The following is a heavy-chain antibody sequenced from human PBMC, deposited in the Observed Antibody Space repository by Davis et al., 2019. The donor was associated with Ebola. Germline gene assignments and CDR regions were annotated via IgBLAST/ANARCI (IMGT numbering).Heavy chain of an antibody. D-gene: IGHD2/OR15-2a*01. Sequence: GGSLRLSCAASGFTFSSYYMNWVRQAPGKGLEWVSSISSSSNYIYYADSMKGRFTISRDNAKNSLFLQMNSLRVEDSAIYYCVKDSSNIWFDIWGQGTLVTVSS. CDR1: GFTFSSYY. V-gene: IGHV3-21*04. J-gene: IGHJ3*02. CDR3: VKDSSNIWFDI. CDR2: ISSSSNYI.